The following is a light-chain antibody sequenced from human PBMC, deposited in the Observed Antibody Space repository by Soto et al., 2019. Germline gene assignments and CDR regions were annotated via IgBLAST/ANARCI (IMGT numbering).Light chain of an antibody. CDR1: QNIIYD. J-gene: IGKJ1*01. CDR2: GAS. V-gene: IGKV3-15*01. Sequence: EIVLTQSPATLSLSPGERVTLSCRASQNIIYDLAWYQQRPGQAPRLLVYGASTRATDAPPRFSGSGSGTEFTLTINSLQSEDFATYYCQQYRSWPRTFGQGTKVDIK. CDR3: QQYRSWPRT.